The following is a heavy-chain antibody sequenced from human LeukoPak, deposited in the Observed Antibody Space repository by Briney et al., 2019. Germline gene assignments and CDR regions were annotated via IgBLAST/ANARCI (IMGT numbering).Heavy chain of an antibody. V-gene: IGHV3-30*02. CDR1: GITFSRSG. Sequence: GGSLRLSCAASGITFSRSGMHWVRQAPGKGLEWVAFIWSNGNSKYYADSVKGRFTISRDNSKSTLYLQMNSLRAEDAAVYYCARARIQLWFPPDYWGQGTLVTVSS. CDR3: ARARIQLWFPPDY. D-gene: IGHD5-18*01. CDR2: IWSNGNSK. J-gene: IGHJ4*02.